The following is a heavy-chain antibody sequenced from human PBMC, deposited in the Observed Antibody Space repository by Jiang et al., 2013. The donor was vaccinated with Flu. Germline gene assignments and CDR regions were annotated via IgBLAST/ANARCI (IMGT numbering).Heavy chain of an antibody. CDR2: VYHSGST. CDR3: ARQPLKEDYYYGSGIEDWFDP. J-gene: IGHJ5*02. D-gene: IGHD3-10*01. Sequence: PGLVKPSGTLSLTCAVSGGSISSTMWWSWVRQPPGKGLEWIGEVYHSGSTYYNPSLKSRVTISVDTSKNQFSLKLSSVTAADTAVYYCARQPLKEDYYYGSGIEDWFDPWGQGTLVTVSS. V-gene: IGHV4-4*02. CDR1: GGSISSTMW.